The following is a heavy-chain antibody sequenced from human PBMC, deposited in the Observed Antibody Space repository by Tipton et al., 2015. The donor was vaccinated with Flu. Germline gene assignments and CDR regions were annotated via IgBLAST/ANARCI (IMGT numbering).Heavy chain of an antibody. Sequence: SLRLSCVVSGFTFSIYEMNWVRQAPGKGLEWIAYIDISSSSLYYAESVKGRFTISRDNAKSSLFLQMSSPTAEDTGVYFCVRSGALDFWGQGTLVTVSS. D-gene: IGHD1-26*01. J-gene: IGHJ4*02. CDR1: GFTFSIYE. CDR2: IDISSSSL. V-gene: IGHV3-48*03. CDR3: VRSGALDF.